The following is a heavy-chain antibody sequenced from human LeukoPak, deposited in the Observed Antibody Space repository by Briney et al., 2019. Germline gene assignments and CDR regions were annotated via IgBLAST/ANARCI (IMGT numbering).Heavy chain of an antibody. CDR3: ARDTSARTTDPSGATFLDY. CDR1: GFTFGAYA. J-gene: IGHJ4*02. CDR2: ISYDGTEK. Sequence: GGSLRLSCAASGFTFGAYAIHWVRQAPGKGLEWVAVISYDGTEKFYADSLKGRFTISRDNSNNILFLHMSSLRIEDTAVYYCARDTSARTTDPSGATFLDYWGQGTLVTVSS. V-gene: IGHV3-30-3*01. D-gene: IGHD6-6*01.